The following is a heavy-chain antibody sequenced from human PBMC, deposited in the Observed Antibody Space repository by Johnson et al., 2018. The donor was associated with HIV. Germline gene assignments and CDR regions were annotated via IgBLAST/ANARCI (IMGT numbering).Heavy chain of an antibody. J-gene: IGHJ3*02. V-gene: IGHV3-53*01. CDR1: GFTVSSNY. CDR2: IYSGGST. Sequence: VQLVESGGGLIQPGGSLRLSCAASGFTVSSNYMSWVRQAPGKGLEWVSVIYSGGSTYYADSVKGRFTTSMDNAKKSLSLQMNSLRAEDTAVYYCARSKDCSGGSCPEGFDIWGQGTIVTVSP. D-gene: IGHD2-15*01. CDR3: ARSKDCSGGSCPEGFDI.